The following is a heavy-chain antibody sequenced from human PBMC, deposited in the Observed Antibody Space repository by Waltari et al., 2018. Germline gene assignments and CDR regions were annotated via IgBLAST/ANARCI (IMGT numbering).Heavy chain of an antibody. V-gene: IGHV3-23*04. D-gene: IGHD2-8*02. CDR3: AKYRTGSSYDAFHL. CDR1: GFTFSTYG. Sequence: EVQLVESGGGLVQPGGSLRLSCAASGFTFSTYGMTWVRQTPGKGLEWVSTIRGSDDGTQYADSVKGRFSISRDSSKNTLYLQMNSLRAEDTALYYCAKYRTGSSYDAFHLWGQGTMVSVSS. J-gene: IGHJ3*01. CDR2: IRGSDDGT.